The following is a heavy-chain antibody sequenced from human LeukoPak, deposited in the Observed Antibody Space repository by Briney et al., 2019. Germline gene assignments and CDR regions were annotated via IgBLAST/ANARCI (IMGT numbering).Heavy chain of an antibody. D-gene: IGHD2-8*02. J-gene: IGHJ4*02. V-gene: IGHV3-30*04. CDR1: GFTFSSYA. Sequence: GRSLRLSCAASGFTFSSYAMHWVRQAPGKGLEWVSVISCDGSNKYYADSVKGRFTISRDNSKNTLYLQMNSLRAQDTAVYYCARAGGGHLLYYFDYWGQGSLVTVSS. CDR3: ARAGGGHLLYYFDY. CDR2: ISCDGSNK.